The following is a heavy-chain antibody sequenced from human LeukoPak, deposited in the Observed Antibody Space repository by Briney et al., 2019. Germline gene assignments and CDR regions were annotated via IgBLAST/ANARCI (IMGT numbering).Heavy chain of an antibody. V-gene: IGHV1-2*02. CDR3: ARDRGELLNYVDY. J-gene: IGHJ4*02. D-gene: IGHD1-26*01. Sequence: ASVKVSCKASGYTSTSYYMHWVRQAPGQGLEWMGWINPNSGGTNYAQKFQGRVTMTRDTSISTAYMELSRLRSDDTAVYYCARDRGELLNYVDYWGQGTLVTVSS. CDR1: GYTSTSYY. CDR2: INPNSGGT.